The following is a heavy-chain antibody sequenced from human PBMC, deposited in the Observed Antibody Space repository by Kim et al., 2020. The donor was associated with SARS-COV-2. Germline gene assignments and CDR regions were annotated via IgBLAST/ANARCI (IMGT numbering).Heavy chain of an antibody. CDR2: MNPNIGNA. V-gene: IGHV1-8*01. CDR3: ARGVRTISNYDY. Sequence: ASVKVSCKASGYTFTSYDLNWVRQAPGQGLEWMGWMNPNIGNAGYAQKLQGRVTMTMDPSISTAYMELSSLRSEDTAVYYCARGVRTISNYDYWGQGTLVTVSS. D-gene: IGHD3-3*01. CDR1: GYTFTSYD. J-gene: IGHJ4*02.